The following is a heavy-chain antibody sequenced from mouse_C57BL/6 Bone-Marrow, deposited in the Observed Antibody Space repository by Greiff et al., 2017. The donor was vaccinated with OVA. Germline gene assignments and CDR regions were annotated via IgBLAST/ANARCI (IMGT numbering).Heavy chain of an antibody. CDR2: IHPTSGST. J-gene: IGHJ4*01. D-gene: IGHD1-1*01. Sequence: QVQLQQPGAELVKPGASVKLSCKASGYTFTSYWMHWVKPRPGQGLEWIGMIHPTSGSTNYNEKFKSKPTLTVDKSSSTAYMQLSSLTSEDSAVYYCARDEYYGSYYAMDYWGQGTSVTVSS. CDR3: ARDEYYGSYYAMDY. CDR1: GYTFTSYW. V-gene: IGHV1-64*01.